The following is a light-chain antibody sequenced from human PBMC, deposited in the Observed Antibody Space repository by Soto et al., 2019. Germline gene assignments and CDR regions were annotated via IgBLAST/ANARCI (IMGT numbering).Light chain of an antibody. CDR2: DVS. V-gene: IGLV2-11*01. CDR3: CSYAGRYTYV. J-gene: IGLJ1*01. CDR1: SSDVGGYKY. Sequence: QSALTQPRSVSGSPGQSVTISCTGNSSDVGGYKYVSWYQQHPGKAPKLMIYDVSKRPSGVPDRFSGSKSGNTASLTISGLQTEDEADYYCCSYAGRYTYVFGTGTKLTGL.